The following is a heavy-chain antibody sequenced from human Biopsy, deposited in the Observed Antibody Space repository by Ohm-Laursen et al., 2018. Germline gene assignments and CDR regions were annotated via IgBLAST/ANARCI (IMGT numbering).Heavy chain of an antibody. CDR3: ARLGSGDYFPTFFDF. V-gene: IGHV4-31*02. J-gene: IGHJ4*02. D-gene: IGHD5-12*01. CDR2: IFYSANT. Sequence: TLSLTCTVSGLSIDGGCYYWNWPRHQPGKGLEWIGNIFYSANTYYNPSLKSRVTISVDTSKNQFSLKLSSVTAADTAVYYCARLGSGDYFPTFFDFWGQGALVTVSS. CDR1: GLSIDGGCYY.